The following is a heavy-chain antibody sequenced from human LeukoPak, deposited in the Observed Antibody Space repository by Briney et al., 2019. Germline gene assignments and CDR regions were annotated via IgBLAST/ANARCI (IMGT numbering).Heavy chain of an antibody. V-gene: IGHV3-66*01. D-gene: IGHD3-16*01. Sequence: PGGSLRLSCAASGFTFSSYWMSWVRQAPGKGLEWVSVIYSGGSTYYADSVKGRFTISRDNSKNTLYLQMNSLRAEDTAVYYCAREPSGGLGIDYWGQGTLVTVSS. CDR3: AREPSGGLGIDY. CDR1: GFTFSSYW. CDR2: IYSGGST. J-gene: IGHJ4*02.